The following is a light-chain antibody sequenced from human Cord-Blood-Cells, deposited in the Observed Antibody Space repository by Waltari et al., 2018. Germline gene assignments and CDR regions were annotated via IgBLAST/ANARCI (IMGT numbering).Light chain of an antibody. Sequence: EIVLTQSPGTLSLSPGERATLSCRASQSVSSSYLAWYQQKPGQAPRLLIYGASSRATGIPDMCSGSGSGTVFTLTISRLEPEDFAVYYCQQYGSSPLTFGGGTKVEIE. J-gene: IGKJ4*01. V-gene: IGKV3-20*01. CDR2: GAS. CDR3: QQYGSSPLT. CDR1: QSVSSSY.